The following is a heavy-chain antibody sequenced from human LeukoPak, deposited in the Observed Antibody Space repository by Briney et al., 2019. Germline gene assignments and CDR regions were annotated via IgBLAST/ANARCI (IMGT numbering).Heavy chain of an antibody. CDR3: ARDGCCSSSSCYPFEALDI. J-gene: IGHJ3*02. V-gene: IGHV1-18*01. Sequence: GASVKVSCKASGYIFINYGITWVRQAPGQGLEWMGRISAYNGYTNYAQKFQGRVTMTTDTSTRTAYMELRRLRSDDTAAYFCARDGCCSSSSCYPFEALDIWGQGTMVTVSS. CDR2: ISAYNGYT. D-gene: IGHD2-2*01. CDR1: GYIFINYG.